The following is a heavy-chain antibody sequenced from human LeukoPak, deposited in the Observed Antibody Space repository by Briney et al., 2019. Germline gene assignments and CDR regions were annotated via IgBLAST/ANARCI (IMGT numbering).Heavy chain of an antibody. CDR1: GFTFSSYG. V-gene: IGHV3-30*03. D-gene: IGHD6-13*01. Sequence: PGGSLRLSCAASGFTFSSYGMHWVRQAPGKGLEWVAVISYDGSNKYYADSVKGRFTISRDNSKNTLYLQMNSLRAEDTAVYYCARDQTSRAADYYFDYWGQGTLVTVSS. CDR2: ISYDGSNK. CDR3: ARDQTSRAADYYFDY. J-gene: IGHJ4*02.